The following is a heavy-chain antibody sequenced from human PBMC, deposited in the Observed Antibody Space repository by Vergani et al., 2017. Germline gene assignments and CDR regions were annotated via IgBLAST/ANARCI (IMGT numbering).Heavy chain of an antibody. J-gene: IGHJ3*02. CDR2: IYYSGTT. CDR3: ARLLVDMEAFDI. Sequence: QLQLQESGPGLVKPSETLSLTCTVSGGSIRSSSYYWGWIRQPPGKGLDWIGSIYYSGTTYYNPSLQSRVTISVDTSKNRFSLKVSSVTAEDTAVYYCARLLVDMEAFDIWGQGTMVTVSS. CDR1: GGSIRSSSYY. D-gene: IGHD5-12*01. V-gene: IGHV4-39*01.